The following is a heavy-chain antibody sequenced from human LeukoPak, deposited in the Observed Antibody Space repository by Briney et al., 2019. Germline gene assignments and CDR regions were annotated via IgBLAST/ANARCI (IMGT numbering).Heavy chain of an antibody. D-gene: IGHD2-2*02. CDR1: GYTFTSYD. V-gene: IGHV1-8*01. J-gene: IGHJ6*03. CDR2: MNPNSGNT. Sequence: ASVKVSCKASGYTFTSYDINWVRQATGQGLEWMGWMNPNSGNTGYAQKFQGRVTMTRNTSISTAYMELSSLRSEDTAVYYCASCGSSTSCYTYYYYYMDVWGKGTTVTVSS. CDR3: ASCGSSTSCYTYYYYYMDV.